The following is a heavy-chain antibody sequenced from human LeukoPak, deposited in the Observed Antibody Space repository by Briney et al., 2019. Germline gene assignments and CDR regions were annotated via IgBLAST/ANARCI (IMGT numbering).Heavy chain of an antibody. J-gene: IGHJ4*02. CDR3: ARGNYYDIHS. V-gene: IGHV4-4*07. D-gene: IGHD3-22*01. Sequence: SETLSLTCTVSGGSLSSYFWNWIRQPAGKGLESIGRIYTSGSTNYNPSLTSRVTMSVDTSKNQSSLNLNSVTAADTAVYYCARGNYYDIHSWGQGSLVTVSS. CDR2: IYTSGST. CDR1: GGSLSSYF.